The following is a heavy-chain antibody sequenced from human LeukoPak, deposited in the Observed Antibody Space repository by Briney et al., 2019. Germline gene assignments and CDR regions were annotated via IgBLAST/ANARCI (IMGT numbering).Heavy chain of an antibody. CDR2: IYHSGST. Sequence: PSETLSLTCAVSGGSISSGGYSWSWIRQPPGKGLEWIGYIYHSGSTYYNPSLKSRVTISVDRSKNQFSLKLSSVTAADTAVYYCARRGVAAAATGYFQHWGQGTLVTVSS. CDR1: GGSISSGGYS. J-gene: IGHJ1*01. V-gene: IGHV4-30-2*01. CDR3: ARRGVAAAATGYFQH. D-gene: IGHD6-13*01.